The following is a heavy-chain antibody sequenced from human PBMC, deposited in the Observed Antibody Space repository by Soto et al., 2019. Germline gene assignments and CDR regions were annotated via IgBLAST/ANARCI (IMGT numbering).Heavy chain of an antibody. D-gene: IGHD6-19*01. CDR3: ARDNTVPGTSTLDS. CDR2: ISSDGTDV. Sequence: EVQLVESGGGLVQPGGSLRLSCAASGFTLSSYWMHWVRQAPGRELMCVSRISSDGTDVLHADSVKGRFTISRDNARNTVYLQMNSLRAEDTAVYFFARDNTVPGTSTLDSLGQGTLVAVSS. V-gene: IGHV3-74*01. J-gene: IGHJ4*02. CDR1: GFTLSSYW.